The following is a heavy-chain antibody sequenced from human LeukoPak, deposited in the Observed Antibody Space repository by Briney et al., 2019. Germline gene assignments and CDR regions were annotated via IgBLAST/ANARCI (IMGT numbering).Heavy chain of an antibody. CDR3: ARQQLLPGGTPGVFYYYYGMDV. CDR1: GGSISSYY. Sequence: SETLSLTCTVSGGSISSYYWSWIRQPPGKGLEWIGYIYYSGSTNYNPSLKSRVTISVDTSKNQFSLKLSSVTAADTAVYYCARQQLLPGGTPGVFYYYYGMDVWGQGTTVTVSS. J-gene: IGHJ6*02. D-gene: IGHD2-15*01. V-gene: IGHV4-59*08. CDR2: IYYSGST.